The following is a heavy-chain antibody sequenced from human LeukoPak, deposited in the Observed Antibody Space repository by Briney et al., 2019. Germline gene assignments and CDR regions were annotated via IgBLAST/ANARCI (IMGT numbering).Heavy chain of an antibody. CDR1: EFSVGSNY. CDR3: ARDLLYYYDSSAYGWFDP. CDR2: ISSSSSYI. J-gene: IGHJ5*02. V-gene: IGHV3-21*01. Sequence: GGSLRLSCAASEFSVGSNYMTWVRHAPGKGLQRVSSISSSSSYIYYADSVKGRFTISRDNAKNSLYLQMNSLRAEDTAVYYCARDLLYYYDSSAYGWFDPWGQGTLVTVSS. D-gene: IGHD3-22*01.